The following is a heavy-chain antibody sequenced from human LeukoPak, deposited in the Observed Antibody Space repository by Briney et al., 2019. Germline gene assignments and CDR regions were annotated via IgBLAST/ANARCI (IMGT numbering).Heavy chain of an antibody. D-gene: IGHD2-15*01. Sequence: PSETLSLTCAVYGGSFSGHYWSWIRQPPGKGLEWIGEIYHSGNTNYNPSLKSRVTISVDTSKNQFSLKLSSVTAADTAVYYCALGYCGGGSCYAREYFQHWGQGTLVTVSS. CDR2: IYHSGNT. J-gene: IGHJ1*01. V-gene: IGHV4-34*09. CDR1: GGSFSGHY. CDR3: ALGYCGGGSCYAREYFQH.